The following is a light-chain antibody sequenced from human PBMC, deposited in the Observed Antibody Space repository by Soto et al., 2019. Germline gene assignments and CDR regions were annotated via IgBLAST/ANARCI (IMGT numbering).Light chain of an antibody. CDR1: SSDVGSYNL. CDR3: CSYAGSRTSPYV. Sequence: QSVLTQPASVSGSPGQSITISCTGTSSDVGSYNLVSWYQQHPGKAPKLMIYEGSKRPSGVSNRFSGSKSGNTASLTISGLQAEDEAGYYCCSYAGSRTSPYVFGTGTKVTVL. J-gene: IGLJ1*01. V-gene: IGLV2-23*01. CDR2: EGS.